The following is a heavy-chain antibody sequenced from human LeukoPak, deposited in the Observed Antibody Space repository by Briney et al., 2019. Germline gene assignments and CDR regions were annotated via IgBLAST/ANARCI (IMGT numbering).Heavy chain of an antibody. J-gene: IGHJ4*02. CDR1: GGSISIYY. Sequence: SETLSLTCGVSGGSISIYYWSWVRQPPGKGLEWIGYIYNSGSTNYNPSLKSRVTISVDTSKNQFSLKLTSVTAADTAVYYCVRDRELTYWGQGTLVTVSS. CDR2: IYNSGST. D-gene: IGHD1-26*01. V-gene: IGHV4-59*03. CDR3: VRDRELTY.